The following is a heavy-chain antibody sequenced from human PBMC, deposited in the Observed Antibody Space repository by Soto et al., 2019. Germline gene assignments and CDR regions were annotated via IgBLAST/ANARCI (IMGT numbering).Heavy chain of an antibody. Sequence: QVQLMQSGAEVKKPGASVKVSCKASGDTFTDYYIHWVRQAPGQGLEWMGTVNPSGGHTTYAQHFLGSVTMTRDTSNSTLYMELTSLTSDGTAIYYCARGGHVVVVTAALDYWGQGTLVTVSS. D-gene: IGHD2-21*02. V-gene: IGHV1-46*01. CDR3: ARGGHVVVVTAALDY. CDR2: VNPSGGHT. J-gene: IGHJ4*02. CDR1: GDTFTDYY.